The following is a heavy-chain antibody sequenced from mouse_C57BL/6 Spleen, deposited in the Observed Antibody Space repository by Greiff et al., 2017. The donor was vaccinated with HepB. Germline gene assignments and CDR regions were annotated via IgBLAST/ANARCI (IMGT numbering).Heavy chain of an antibody. J-gene: IGHJ4*01. Sequence: QVQLQQPGAELVRPGTSVKLSCKASGYTFTSYWMHWVKQRPGQGLEWIGVIDPSDSYTNYNQKFKGKATLTVDTSSSTAYMQLSSLTSEDSAVYYCARGDYDKAMDYWGQGTSVTVSS. D-gene: IGHD2-4*01. CDR1: GYTFTSYW. CDR3: ARGDYDKAMDY. CDR2: IDPSDSYT. V-gene: IGHV1-59*01.